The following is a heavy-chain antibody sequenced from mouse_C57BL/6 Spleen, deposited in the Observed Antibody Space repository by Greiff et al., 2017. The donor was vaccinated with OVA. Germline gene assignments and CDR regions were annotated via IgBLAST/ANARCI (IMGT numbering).Heavy chain of an antibody. V-gene: IGHV1-69*01. Sequence: VKLQQPGAELVMPGASVKLSCKASGYTFTSYWMHWVKQRPGQGLEWIGEIDPSDSYTNYNQKFKGKSTLTVDKSSSTAYMQLSSLTSEDSAVYYCARSPDYYGSSYFDYWGQGTTLTVSS. D-gene: IGHD1-1*01. CDR2: IDPSDSYT. CDR1: GYTFTSYW. CDR3: ARSPDYYGSSYFDY. J-gene: IGHJ2*01.